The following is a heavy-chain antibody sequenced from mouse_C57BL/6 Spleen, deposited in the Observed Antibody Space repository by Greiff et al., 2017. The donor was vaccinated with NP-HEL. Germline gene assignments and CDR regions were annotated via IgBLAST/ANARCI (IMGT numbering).Heavy chain of an antibody. J-gene: IGHJ4*01. V-gene: IGHV1-80*01. CDR3: ARYPYYYGSSYGYAMDY. Sequence: QVQLQQSGAELVKPGASVKISCKASGYAFSSYWMNWVKQRPGKGLEWIGQIYPGDGDTNYNGKFKGKATLTADKSSSTAYMQLSSLTSEDSAVYFCARYPYYYGSSYGYAMDYWGQGTSVTVSS. CDR2: IYPGDGDT. CDR1: GYAFSSYW. D-gene: IGHD1-1*01.